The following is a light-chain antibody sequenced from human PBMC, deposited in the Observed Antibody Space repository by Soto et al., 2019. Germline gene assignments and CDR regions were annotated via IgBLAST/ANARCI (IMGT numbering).Light chain of an antibody. V-gene: IGKV1-39*01. CDR2: AGS. J-gene: IGKJ2*01. CDR3: QQGYIAPHT. CDR1: QTIFTY. Sequence: DIQMTQSPSSLSASVGDRVTITCRASQTIFTYLHWYQHKPGTAPKLVIYAGSSLPSGVPSRFSGSGSGTDFTLTISSLRPEDFATYYCQQGYIAPHTFGQGTKLDIK.